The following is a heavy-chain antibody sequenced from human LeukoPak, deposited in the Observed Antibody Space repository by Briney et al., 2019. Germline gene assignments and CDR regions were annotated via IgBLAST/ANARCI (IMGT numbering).Heavy chain of an antibody. Sequence: GRSLRLSCAASGFALSNAWMNWVRQAPGKGLEWVSMIYSDGSILHADSVKGRFTMSRDNSRNTLDLQMNSLRVEDTAVYFCARDRRRLRGMNGDGDAFDIWGQGTMVTVSS. CDR2: IYSDGSI. CDR3: ARDRRRLRGMNGDGDAFDI. D-gene: IGHD1-1*01. CDR1: GFALSNAW. J-gene: IGHJ3*02. V-gene: IGHV3-53*01.